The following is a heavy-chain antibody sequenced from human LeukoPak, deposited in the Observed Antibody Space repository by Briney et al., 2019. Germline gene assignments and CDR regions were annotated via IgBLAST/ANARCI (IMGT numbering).Heavy chain of an antibody. CDR2: IYHSGST. CDR3: ARADLGVVITTSEPADSVYYFDY. J-gene: IGHJ4*02. Sequence: PSETLSLTCSVSGYSISSGYYWGWIRQPPGKGLEWIGSIYHSGSTYYNPPLKSRVTISVDKSKNQFSLKLSSVTAADTAVYYCARADLGVVITTSEPADSVYYFDYWGQGTLVTVSS. V-gene: IGHV4-38-2*02. CDR1: GYSISSGYY. D-gene: IGHD3-22*01.